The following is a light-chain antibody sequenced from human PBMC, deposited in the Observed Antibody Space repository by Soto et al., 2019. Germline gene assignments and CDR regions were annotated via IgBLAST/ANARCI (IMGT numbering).Light chain of an antibody. Sequence: EIVLTQSPGTLSVSXGDRVTLXXRAXQSXSINLAWYQHKPGQAPRXLXYXASXXATGIPDRXSGSXSGTDFTLTISRLEPEDFAVYYCQQYGSSGTFGQGTKVDIK. CDR3: QQYGSSGT. J-gene: IGKJ1*01. V-gene: IGKV3-20*01. CDR1: QSXSIN. CDR2: XAS.